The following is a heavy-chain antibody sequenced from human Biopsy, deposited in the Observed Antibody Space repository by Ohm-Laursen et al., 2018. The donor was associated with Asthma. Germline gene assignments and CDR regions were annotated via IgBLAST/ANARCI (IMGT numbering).Heavy chain of an antibody. Sequence: GSSVKVSCKASGGSFGNFAFSWVRQAPGHGLEWIDTILTKFDITSYAEKFQGRVTITADKSTSTTYMELSRLRSEDTAVYYCARSYDTDSYPVLVLDYWGQGTLVTVSS. CDR3: ARSYDTDSYPVLVLDY. D-gene: IGHD3-22*01. V-gene: IGHV1-69*04. CDR1: GGSFGNFA. CDR2: ILTKFDIT. J-gene: IGHJ4*02.